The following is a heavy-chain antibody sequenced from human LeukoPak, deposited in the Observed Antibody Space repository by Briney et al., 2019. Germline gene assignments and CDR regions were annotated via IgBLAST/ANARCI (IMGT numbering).Heavy chain of an antibody. CDR1: GFTFSSYW. CDR3: ARGDYDFWSGPTHYDY. D-gene: IGHD3-3*01. J-gene: IGHJ4*02. Sequence: GGSLRLSCAASGFTFSSYWMHWVRQAPGKGLVWVSRINTDGSSTSYADSVKGRFTISRDNAKNTLYLQMNSLRAEDTAVYYCARGDYDFWSGPTHYDYWGQGILVPVSS. CDR2: INTDGSST. V-gene: IGHV3-74*01.